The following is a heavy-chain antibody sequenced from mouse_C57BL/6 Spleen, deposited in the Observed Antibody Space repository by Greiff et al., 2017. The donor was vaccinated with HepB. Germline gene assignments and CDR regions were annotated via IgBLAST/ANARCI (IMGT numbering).Heavy chain of an antibody. CDR2: ISSGSSTI. CDR3: ARDGNSYWYFDV. Sequence: EVKLMESGGGLVKPGGSLKLSCAASGFTFSDYGMHWVRQAPEKGLEWVAYISSGSSTIYYADTVKGRFTISRDNAKNTLFLQMTSLRSEDTAMYYCARDGNSYWYFDVWGTGTTVTVSS. J-gene: IGHJ1*03. D-gene: IGHD2-1*01. CDR1: GFTFSDYG. V-gene: IGHV5-17*01.